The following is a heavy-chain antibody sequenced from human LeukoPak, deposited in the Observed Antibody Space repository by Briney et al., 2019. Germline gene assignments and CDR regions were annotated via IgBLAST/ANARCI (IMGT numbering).Heavy chain of an antibody. CDR1: GFTFSSYA. CDR2: ISGSGGST. J-gene: IGHJ4*02. D-gene: IGHD6-19*01. V-gene: IGHV3-23*01. CDR3: AKDLGSGWYGYYLDY. Sequence: GGSLRLSCAASGFTFSSYAMSWVRQAPGKGLEWVSAISGSGGSTYYADSVKGRFTISRDNSKNTLYLQMNSLRAEDTAVYYCAKDLGSGWYGYYLDYWGQGTLVTVSS.